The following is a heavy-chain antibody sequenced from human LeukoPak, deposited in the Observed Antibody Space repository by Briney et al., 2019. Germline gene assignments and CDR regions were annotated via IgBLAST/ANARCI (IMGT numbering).Heavy chain of an antibody. V-gene: IGHV3-7*01. CDR1: GFTFSNYW. D-gene: IGHD5-18*01. Sequence: PGGSLRLSCAASGFTFSNYWVSWVRQAPGKGLEWVANIKQDGSEKYYVDSVKGRFTISRDNAKSSLYLQMNSLTAEDTAVYYCAREGYSYLVYYFDNWGQGTLVTVSS. CDR2: IKQDGSEK. CDR3: AREGYSYLVYYFDN. J-gene: IGHJ4*02.